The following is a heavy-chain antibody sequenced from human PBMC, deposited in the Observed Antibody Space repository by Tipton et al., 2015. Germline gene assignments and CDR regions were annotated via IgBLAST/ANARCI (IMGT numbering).Heavy chain of an antibody. V-gene: IGHV4-39*07. J-gene: IGHJ3*02. CDR3: ARTQGYFDGSGYYYDAFDI. CDR1: GGSLSTTNSF. CDR2: VYNSGTT. Sequence: TLSLTCTVSGGSLSTTNSFWGWIRQPPGKGLQWLASVYNSGTTYYNASLKSRVTISVDRSKKQFSLKVNSVTAADTAVYYCARTQGYFDGSGYYYDAFDIWGQGTLVTVSS. D-gene: IGHD3-22*01.